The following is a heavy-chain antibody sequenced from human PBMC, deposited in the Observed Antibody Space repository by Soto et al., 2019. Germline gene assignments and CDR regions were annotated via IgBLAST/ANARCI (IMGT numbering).Heavy chain of an antibody. D-gene: IGHD2-15*01. J-gene: IGHJ4*02. CDR2: ISWNGNIL. V-gene: IGHV3-9*01. CDR1: GFPFDDYA. Sequence: EVQLVESGGGLVQPGRSLRLSCAASGFPFDDYAMHWVRRVPGKGLEWVSSISWNGNILGYADSVKGRFTISRDNAKNSLYLQMNRLRPEDTALYYCAKGGPDAFCGGGRCYFDSWGQGTLVTVSS. CDR3: AKGGPDAFCGGGRCYFDS.